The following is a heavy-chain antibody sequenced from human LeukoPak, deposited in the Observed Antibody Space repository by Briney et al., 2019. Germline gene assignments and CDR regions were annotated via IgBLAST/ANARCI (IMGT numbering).Heavy chain of an antibody. Sequence: GGSLRLSCAASGFTFSSYWMHWVRQAPGKGLVWVSRIISDGSSTSYADSVKGRFTISRDNAKNTLYLQMNSLRAGDTAVYYCAREQRGYSYGYKDYWGQGTLVTVSS. V-gene: IGHV3-74*01. CDR3: AREQRGYSYGYKDY. CDR1: GFTFSSYW. J-gene: IGHJ4*02. CDR2: IISDGSST. D-gene: IGHD5-18*01.